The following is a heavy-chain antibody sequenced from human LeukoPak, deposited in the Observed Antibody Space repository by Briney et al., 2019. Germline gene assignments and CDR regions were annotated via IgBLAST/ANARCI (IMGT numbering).Heavy chain of an antibody. Sequence: GGSLGLSCAASGSTFSSYSMNWVRQAPGKGLEWVSSISSSSSYIYYADSVKGRFTISRDNAKNSLYLQMNSLRAEDTAVYYCARFGYCSSTSCPGDALDIWGQGTMVTVSS. CDR2: ISSSSSYI. CDR3: ARFGYCSSTSCPGDALDI. J-gene: IGHJ3*02. V-gene: IGHV3-21*01. D-gene: IGHD2-2*01. CDR1: GSTFSSYS.